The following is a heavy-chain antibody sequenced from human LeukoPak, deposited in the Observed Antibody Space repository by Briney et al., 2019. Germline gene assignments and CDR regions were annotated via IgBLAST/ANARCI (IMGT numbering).Heavy chain of an antibody. CDR1: GGSISSYY. CDR2: IYYSGST. V-gene: IGHV4-59*12. D-gene: IGHD3-22*01. Sequence: SETLSLTCTVSGGSISSYYWSWIRQPPGKGLEWIGYIYYSGSTNYNPSLKSRVTISVDTSKNQFSLKLSSVTAADTAVYYCARDAPIYYDSSGYPPAYFDLWGRGTLVTVSS. CDR3: ARDAPIYYDSSGYPPAYFDL. J-gene: IGHJ2*01.